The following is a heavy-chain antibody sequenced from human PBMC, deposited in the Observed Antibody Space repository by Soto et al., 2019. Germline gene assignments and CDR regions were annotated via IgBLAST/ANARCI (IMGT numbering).Heavy chain of an antibody. CDR2: ISGSGGRT. V-gene: IGHV3-23*01. J-gene: IGHJ5*02. CDR3: AKGDQLLRFDWFDL. CDR1: GFTFSIYT. D-gene: IGHD3-10*01. Sequence: GGSLGLSCAASGFTFSIYTMSWVRQAPGKGLEWFSAISGSGGRTYYADSVKGRFTISRDNSKNTLYLQMNSLRAEDTAVYYSAKGDQLLRFDWFDLWGQGTLVTVSS.